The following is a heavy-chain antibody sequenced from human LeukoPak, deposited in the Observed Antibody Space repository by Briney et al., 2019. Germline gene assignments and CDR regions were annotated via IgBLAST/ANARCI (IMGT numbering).Heavy chain of an antibody. D-gene: IGHD4-17*01. CDR2: ISSSSSYI. CDR3: ARGIGVTTADAFDI. CDR1: GFTFSSYS. J-gene: IGHJ3*02. V-gene: IGHV3-21*04. Sequence: GGSLRLSCAASGFTFSSYSMNWVRQAPGKGLEWVSSISSSSSYIYYADSVKGRFTISRDNAKNSLYLQMNSLRAEDTAVYYCARGIGVTTADAFDIWGQGTMVTVSS.